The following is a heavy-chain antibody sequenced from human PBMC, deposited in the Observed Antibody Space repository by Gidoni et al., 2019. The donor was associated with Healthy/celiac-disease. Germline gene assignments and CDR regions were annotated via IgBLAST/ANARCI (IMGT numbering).Heavy chain of an antibody. CDR3: ARMAVAGTAYYYYYMDV. CDR2: IWYDGSNK. CDR1: GFTFSRYG. V-gene: IGHV3-33*01. Sequence: QVQLVASGGGVVQPGRSLRLSCAASGFTFSRYGMHWVRQAPGKGLEWVAVIWYDGSNKYYADSVKGRFTISRDNSKNTLYLQMNSLRAEDTAVYYCARMAVAGTAYYYYYMDVWGKGTTVTVSS. J-gene: IGHJ6*03. D-gene: IGHD6-19*01.